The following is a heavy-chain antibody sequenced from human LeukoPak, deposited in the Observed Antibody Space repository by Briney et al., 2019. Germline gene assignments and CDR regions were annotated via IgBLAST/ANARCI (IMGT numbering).Heavy chain of an antibody. J-gene: IGHJ4*02. CDR3: ARGSGAYGDFDY. Sequence: RGSLRLSRAASGFTFSSYGMHWVRQAPGKGLEWVAVISYDGSNKYYADSVKGRFTISRDNSKNTLYLQVNGLRAEDTAVYYCARGSGAYGDFDYWGQGTLVTVSS. CDR2: ISYDGSNK. D-gene: IGHD6-19*01. V-gene: IGHV3-30*03. CDR1: GFTFSSYG.